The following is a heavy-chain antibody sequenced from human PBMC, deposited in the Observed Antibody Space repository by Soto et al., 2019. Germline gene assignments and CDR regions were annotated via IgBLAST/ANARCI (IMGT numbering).Heavy chain of an antibody. CDR2: ISGGGSSI. J-gene: IGHJ4*02. CDR1: GFTFSIYE. CDR3: ARGPGSGYYYFDY. V-gene: IGHV3-48*03. D-gene: IGHD3-22*01. Sequence: GGSLRLSCAASGFTFSIYEMNWVRQAPGKGLEWLSYISGGGSSIFYAASVKGRFTISRDNAKNSLYLQMNSLRDEDTAVYYCARGPGSGYYYFDYWGQGTLVTVSS.